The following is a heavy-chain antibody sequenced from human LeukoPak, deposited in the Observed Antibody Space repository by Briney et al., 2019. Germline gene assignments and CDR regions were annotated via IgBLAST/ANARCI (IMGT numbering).Heavy chain of an antibody. V-gene: IGHV4-38-2*01. Sequence: SETLSLTCAVSGYSISSGYYWGWIRQPPGKGLEWIGSIYHSGSTYYNPSLKSRVTISVDTSRNQFSLKLSSVTAADTAVYYCARLLTIIYYFDYWGQGTLVTVSS. CDR1: GYSISSGYY. CDR2: IYHSGST. D-gene: IGHD3-10*01. J-gene: IGHJ4*02. CDR3: ARLLTIIYYFDY.